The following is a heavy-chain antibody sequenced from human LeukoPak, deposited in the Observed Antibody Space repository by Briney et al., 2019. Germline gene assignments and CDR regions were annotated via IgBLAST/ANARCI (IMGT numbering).Heavy chain of an antibody. J-gene: IGHJ4*02. CDR3: ARGIVGATGYGPPDY. CDR1: GDSITSGCYF. Sequence: PSETLSLTCSVSGDSITSGCYFWSWIRQHPGKGLEWIGYIYYSGSTYCNPSLKSRVSISVDTSKKQFSLNLSSVTAADTAVYYCARGIVGATGYGPPDYWGQGTLVTVSS. D-gene: IGHD1-26*01. CDR2: IYYSGST. V-gene: IGHV4-31*03.